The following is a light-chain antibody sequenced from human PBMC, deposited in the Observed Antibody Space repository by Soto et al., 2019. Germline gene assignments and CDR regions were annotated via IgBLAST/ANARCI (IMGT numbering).Light chain of an antibody. V-gene: IGLV2-8*01. CDR1: SG. CDR2: EIT. Sequence: QAVVTQPPSASGSPGQSVTISCTGASGVSWYQQHPGKAPKLLIYEITKRPSGVPDRFSGSKSGNTASLTVSGLQAEDEADYYCSSYKGNNIFVVFGGGTKLTVL. J-gene: IGLJ2*01. CDR3: SSYKGNNIFVV.